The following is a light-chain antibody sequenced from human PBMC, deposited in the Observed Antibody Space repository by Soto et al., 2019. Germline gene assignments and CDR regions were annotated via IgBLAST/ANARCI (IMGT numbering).Light chain of an antibody. CDR1: SSDVGGYNY. V-gene: IGLV2-11*01. Sequence: QSALTQPRSVCGSPGQSVTISCTGTSSDVGGYNYVSWYQQHPGKAPKLMIYDVSKRPSGVPDRSSGSKSGNTASLTISGLQAEDEADYFCSSYTSSSTLYVFGTGTKVTVL. CDR2: DVS. J-gene: IGLJ1*01. CDR3: SSYTSSSTLYV.